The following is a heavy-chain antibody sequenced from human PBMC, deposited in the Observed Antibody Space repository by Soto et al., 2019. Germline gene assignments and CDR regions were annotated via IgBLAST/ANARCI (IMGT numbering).Heavy chain of an antibody. CDR2: TSYDGSDQ. V-gene: IGHV3-30*14. CDR1: GFSFSSFA. J-gene: IGHJ4*02. CDR3: ARDIYYDASGYFDY. Sequence: QVQLVESGGGVVQSGGSLRLSCATSGFSFSSFAMHWVRQAPGRGLEWLALTSYDGSDQYNAKSVKGRFTISRVNSKQALYLHMTGLSAEDTAVYFCARDIYYDASGYFDYWGQGTQVTVSS. D-gene: IGHD3-22*01.